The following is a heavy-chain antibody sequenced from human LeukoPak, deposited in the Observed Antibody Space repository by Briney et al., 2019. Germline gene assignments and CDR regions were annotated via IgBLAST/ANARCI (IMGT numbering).Heavy chain of an antibody. CDR1: GGSISSSSYY. CDR3: ARDLATAGFQDH. CDR2: IYYSGST. V-gene: IGHV4-39*07. D-gene: IGHD6-13*01. Sequence: SETLSLTCTVSGGSISSSSYYWGWIRQPPGKGLEWIGSIYYSGSTYYNPSLKSRVTISVDTSKNQFSLKLSSVTAADTAAYYCARDLATAGFQDHWGQGTLVTVSS. J-gene: IGHJ4*02.